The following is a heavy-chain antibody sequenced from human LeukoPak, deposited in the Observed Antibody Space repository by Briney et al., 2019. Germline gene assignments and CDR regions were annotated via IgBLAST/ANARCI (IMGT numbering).Heavy chain of an antibody. V-gene: IGHV3-48*03. CDR2: IDRSGNDM. D-gene: IGHD2-2*03. CDR3: ATDNPGIMDFAH. CDR1: GLTFSDYE. Sequence: PGGSLRLSCAVSGLTFSDYEMNWVRQAPDKGLEWLSFIDRSGNDMRYAESVKGRFTISRDNTRNSLYLQMNSLRAEDTAVYYCATDNPGIMDFAHWGQGALATVSS. J-gene: IGHJ4*01.